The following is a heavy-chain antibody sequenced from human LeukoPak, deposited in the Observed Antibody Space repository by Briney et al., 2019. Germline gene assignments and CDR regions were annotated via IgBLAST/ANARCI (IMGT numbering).Heavy chain of an antibody. V-gene: IGHV3-23*01. Sequence: GGSLRLSCAASGFMFSTYAMSWVRQAPGKGLEWVSIISGSGERTYYADSVKGRLTVSRDNSKNTLYLQMKSLRAEDTAVYYCVSQSYSGSDNFYFHYWGQGTLVAVSS. CDR1: GFMFSTYA. CDR3: VSQSYSGSDNFYFHY. J-gene: IGHJ4*02. CDR2: ISGSGERT. D-gene: IGHD1-26*01.